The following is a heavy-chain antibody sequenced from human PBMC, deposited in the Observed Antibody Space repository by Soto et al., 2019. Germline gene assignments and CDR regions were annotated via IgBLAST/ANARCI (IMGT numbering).Heavy chain of an antibody. CDR1: GGSISSYY. V-gene: IGHV4-59*01. CDR3: ARVPDYGDFGSWFDP. D-gene: IGHD4-17*01. CDR2: IYYSGST. J-gene: IGHJ5*02. Sequence: PSETLSLTCTVSGGSISSYYWSWIRQPPGKGLEWIGYIYYSGSTNYNPSLKSRVTISVDTSKNQFSPKLSSVTAADTAVYYCARVPDYGDFGSWFDPWGQGTLVTVS.